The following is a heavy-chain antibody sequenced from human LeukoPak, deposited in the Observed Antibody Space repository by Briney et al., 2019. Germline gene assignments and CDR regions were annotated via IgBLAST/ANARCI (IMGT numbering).Heavy chain of an antibody. CDR2: IKQDGSEK. V-gene: IGHV3-7*04. D-gene: IGHD6-19*01. CDR3: ARAYSSGWSYNWFDS. Sequence: GGSLRLSCAASGFAFSSYWMTWVRQAPGKGLEWVANIKQDGSEKYYVDSVKGRFTISRDNAKNSLYLQMNSLRAEDTAVHYCARAYSSGWSYNWFDSWGQGTLVTVSS. CDR1: GFAFSSYW. J-gene: IGHJ5*01.